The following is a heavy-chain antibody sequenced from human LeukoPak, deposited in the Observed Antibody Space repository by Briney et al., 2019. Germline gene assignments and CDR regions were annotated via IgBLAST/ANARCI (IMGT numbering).Heavy chain of an antibody. CDR3: ARGNWNYASFWFDP. CDR2: ISYSGST. CDR1: GGSISSYY. V-gene: IGHV4-59*01. Sequence: PETLSLTCTVSGGSISSYYWSWIRQPPGKGLEWIGYISYSGSTNYNPSLKSRVSISVETSKNQFSLKLSSVTAADTAVYYCARGNWNYASFWFDPWGQGTLVTVSS. D-gene: IGHD1-7*01. J-gene: IGHJ5*02.